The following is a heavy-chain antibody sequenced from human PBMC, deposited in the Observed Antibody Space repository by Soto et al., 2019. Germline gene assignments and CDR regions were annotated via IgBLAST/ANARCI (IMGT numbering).Heavy chain of an antibody. Sequence: ASLKVSCKASGYTFTSYAMHWVRQAPGQRLEWMGWINAGNGNTKYSQKFQGRVTITRDTSASTAYMELSSLRSEDTAVYYCARDHWGATVTALVYYYYGMDVWGQGTTVTVSS. CDR2: INAGNGNT. V-gene: IGHV1-3*01. D-gene: IGHD4-17*01. J-gene: IGHJ6*02. CDR1: GYTFTSYA. CDR3: ARDHWGATVTALVYYYYGMDV.